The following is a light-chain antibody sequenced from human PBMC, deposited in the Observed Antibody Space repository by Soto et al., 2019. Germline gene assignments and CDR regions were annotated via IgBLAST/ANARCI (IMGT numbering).Light chain of an antibody. CDR1: QSVGSS. J-gene: IGKJ4*01. CDR2: GAS. Sequence: EIVMTQSPATLSVSPGERATLSCRASQSVGSSLAWYQHKPGQAPRLVIYGASTRATGTPARFSGSGCGTEFTLTISSLQSEDFAVYYCQQYYYWPLTFGGGTRVEIK. V-gene: IGKV3-15*01. CDR3: QQYYYWPLT.